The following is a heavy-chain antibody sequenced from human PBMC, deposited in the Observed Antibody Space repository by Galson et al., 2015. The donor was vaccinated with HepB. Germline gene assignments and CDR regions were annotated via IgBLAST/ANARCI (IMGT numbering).Heavy chain of an antibody. J-gene: IGHJ4*02. Sequence: SLRLSCAASGFTFSSYGMHWVRQAPGKGLEWVAVIWCDGSNKYYADSVKGRFTISRDNSKNTLYLQMNSLRAEDTAVYYCAREGVYSGSYVDYWGQGALVTVSS. V-gene: IGHV3-33*01. CDR2: IWCDGSNK. CDR1: GFTFSSYG. CDR3: AREGVYSGSYVDY. D-gene: IGHD1-26*01.